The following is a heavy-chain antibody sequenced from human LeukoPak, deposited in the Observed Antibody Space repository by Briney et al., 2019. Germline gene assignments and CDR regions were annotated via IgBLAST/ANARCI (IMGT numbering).Heavy chain of an antibody. CDR3: ARESGGWYGRVFDY. Sequence: GGSLRLSCAASGFTFSSYSMTWVRQAPGKGLEWVSYISSSSSTIYYADSVKGRFTISRDNAKNSLYLQMNSLRAEDTAVYYCARESGGWYGRVFDYWGQGTLVTVSS. CDR2: ISSSSSTI. V-gene: IGHV3-48*04. D-gene: IGHD6-19*01. J-gene: IGHJ4*02. CDR1: GFTFSSYS.